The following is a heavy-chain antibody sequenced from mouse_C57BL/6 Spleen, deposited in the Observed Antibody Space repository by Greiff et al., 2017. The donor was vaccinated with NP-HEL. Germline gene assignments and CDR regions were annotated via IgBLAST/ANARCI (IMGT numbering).Heavy chain of an antibody. J-gene: IGHJ2*01. V-gene: IGHV1-69*01. CDR3: ARAGSSYGTDY. CDR1: GYTFTSYW. CDR2: IDPSDSYT. D-gene: IGHD1-1*01. Sequence: VQLQQPGAELVMPGASVKLSCKASGYTFTSYWMHWVKQRPGQGLEWIGEIDPSDSYTNYNQKFKGKSTLTVDKSSSTAYMQLSSLTSEDSAVYYCARAGSSYGTDYWGQGTTLTVSS.